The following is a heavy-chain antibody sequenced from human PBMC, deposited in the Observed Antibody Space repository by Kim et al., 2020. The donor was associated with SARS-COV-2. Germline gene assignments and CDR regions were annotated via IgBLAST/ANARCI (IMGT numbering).Heavy chain of an antibody. J-gene: IGHJ4*02. CDR2: IKPDGSIR. CDR1: VFSFSKDW. Sequence: GWSLRLSCAASVFSFSKDWLTWVRQAPGKGLEWVANIKPDGSIRNYLDSVKGRFTISRDNAKNSVYLQMNSLRVEDTAIYYCANNNDYTFAYWGQGTLVT. V-gene: IGHV3-7*03. D-gene: IGHD4-4*01. CDR3: ANNNDYTFAY.